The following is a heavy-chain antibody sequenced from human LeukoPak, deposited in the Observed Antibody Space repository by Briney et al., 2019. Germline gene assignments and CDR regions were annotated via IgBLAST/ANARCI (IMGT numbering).Heavy chain of an antibody. J-gene: IGHJ4*02. CDR3: AKYLGYSYASGLGY. D-gene: IGHD5-18*01. V-gene: IGHV3-23*01. CDR1: GFAFSSYA. Sequence: GGSLRLSCAASGFAFSSYAMSWVRQAPGKGLEWVSAISGSGDYTYYADSVRGRFTISRDNSKNTLSLQMNSLRAEDTAVYYCAKYLGYSYASGLGYWGQGTRVTVSS. CDR2: ISGSGDYT.